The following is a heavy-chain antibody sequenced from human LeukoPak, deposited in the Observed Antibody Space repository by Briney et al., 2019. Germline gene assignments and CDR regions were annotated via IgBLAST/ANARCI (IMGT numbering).Heavy chain of an antibody. V-gene: IGHV3-74*01. J-gene: IGHJ6*03. CDR2: INSDGSST. D-gene: IGHD5-12*01. CDR1: GFTFSSYW. Sequence: PGGSLRLSCAASGFTFSSYWMHWVRQAPGKGLVWASRINSDGSSTSYADSVKGRFTISRDNAKNSLYLQMNSLRAEDTAVYYCARDEIVATTKANYYYYMDVWGKGTTVTISS. CDR3: ARDEIVATTKANYYYYMDV.